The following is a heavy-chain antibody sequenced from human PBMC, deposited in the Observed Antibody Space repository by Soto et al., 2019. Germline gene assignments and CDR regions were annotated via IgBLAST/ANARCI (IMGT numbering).Heavy chain of an antibody. D-gene: IGHD6-13*01. CDR3: PRGAGPAEINRFDI. CDR2: TFYDGSKE. CDR1: GFIFSTYV. V-gene: IGHV3-33*08. J-gene: IGHJ5*02. Sequence: GGSLRLSCAGSGFIFSTYVMPWVRQAPGKGLEWVADTFYDGSKEFYADSVKGRFSISRDNSKNMLYLQMNTLRAQDTATYYCPRGAGPAEINRFDILGQGSLVTVAS.